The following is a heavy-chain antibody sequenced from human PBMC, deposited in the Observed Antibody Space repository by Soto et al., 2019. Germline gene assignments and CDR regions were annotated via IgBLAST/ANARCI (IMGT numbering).Heavy chain of an antibody. V-gene: IGHV3-30*03. CDR1: GFTFSSYG. D-gene: IGHD2-21*02. J-gene: IGHJ2*01. Sequence: QVQLVESGGGVVQPGRSLRLSCAASGFTFSSYGIHWVRQAPGKGLEWVAVISYDGSKKYYADSAKGRFTISRDNSKNTLYLQMNSLRTEDTAVYYCATDPHTYCGGDCYAWVNWYLDLWGRGTLVTVSS. CDR3: ATDPHTYCGGDCYAWVNWYLDL. CDR2: ISYDGSKK.